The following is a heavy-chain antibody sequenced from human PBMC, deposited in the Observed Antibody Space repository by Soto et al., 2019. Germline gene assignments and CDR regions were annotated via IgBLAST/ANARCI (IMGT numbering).Heavy chain of an antibody. CDR1: GGSIRRYY. J-gene: IGHJ5*01. CDR3: ASASPDTAMVFFLVGSGPRQPNWFAS. D-gene: IGHD5-18*01. Sequence: PEKLRDTYTVSGGSIRRYYWRWSRQPAGKGLEWIGRIYTSGSTNYNPSLKSRVTMSVDTSKNQFSLKLSSVTAADTAVYYCASASPDTAMVFFLVGSGPRQPNWFASWG. CDR2: IYTSGST. V-gene: IGHV4-4*07.